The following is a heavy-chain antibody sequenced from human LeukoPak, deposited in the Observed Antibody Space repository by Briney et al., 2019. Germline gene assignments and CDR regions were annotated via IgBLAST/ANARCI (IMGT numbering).Heavy chain of an antibody. CDR2: IYYSGST. CDR3: ARQAYCSGASCYPFDY. CDR1: GGSFSGYY. V-gene: IGHV4-59*08. Sequence: SETLSLTCAVYGGSFSGYYWSWIRQPPGKGLEWIGYIYYSGSTNYNPSLKSRVTVSVDTSKNQFSLKLSSVTAADTAVYYCARQAYCSGASCYPFDYWGQGTLVTVSS. D-gene: IGHD2-15*01. J-gene: IGHJ4*02.